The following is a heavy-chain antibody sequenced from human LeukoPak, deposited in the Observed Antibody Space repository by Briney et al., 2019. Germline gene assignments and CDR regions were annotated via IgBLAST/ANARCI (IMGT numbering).Heavy chain of an antibody. V-gene: IGHV3-33*01. D-gene: IGHD3-10*01. Sequence: PGRSLTLSCAASGFTFSSYGMHWVRQAPGKGLEWVAVIWSDGSNKYYADSVKGRFTISRDNSKNTLYLQVNSLRAEDTAVYYCARDDSGLGNNFDYWGQGTLVTVSS. J-gene: IGHJ4*02. CDR2: IWSDGSNK. CDR1: GFTFSSYG. CDR3: ARDDSGLGNNFDY.